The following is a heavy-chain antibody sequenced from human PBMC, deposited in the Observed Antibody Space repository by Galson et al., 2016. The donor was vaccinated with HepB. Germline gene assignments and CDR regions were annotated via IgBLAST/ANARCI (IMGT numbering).Heavy chain of an antibody. CDR2: ISDSASYV. D-gene: IGHD1-26*01. CDR1: GFIFSSYS. V-gene: IGHV3-21*01. Sequence: SLRLSCAASGFIFSSYSMNWVRQAPGKGLECVSSISDSASYVYYTDSVKGRFTISRDNAKNSLYLQMNSLRAEDRAVYYCARGYPLVDYWGQGTLVTVSS. J-gene: IGHJ4*02. CDR3: ARGYPLVDY.